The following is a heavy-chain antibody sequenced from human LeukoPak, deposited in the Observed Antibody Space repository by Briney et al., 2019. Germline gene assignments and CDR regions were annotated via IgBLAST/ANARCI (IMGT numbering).Heavy chain of an antibody. D-gene: IGHD6-6*01. CDR1: GGSISSSSYY. J-gene: IGHJ6*03. V-gene: IGHV4-39*07. CDR3: ARGRRLVPYYYYYYMDV. Sequence: PSETLSLTCTVSGGSISSSSYYWGWIRQPPGKGLEWIGEINHSGSTNYNPSLKSRVTISVDTSKNQFSLKLSSVTAADTAVYYCARGRRLVPYYYYYYMDVWGKGTTVTVSS. CDR2: INHSGST.